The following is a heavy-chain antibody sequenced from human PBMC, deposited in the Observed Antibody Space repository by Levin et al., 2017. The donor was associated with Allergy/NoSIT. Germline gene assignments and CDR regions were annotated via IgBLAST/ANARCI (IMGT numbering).Heavy chain of an antibody. V-gene: IGHV1-2*06. D-gene: IGHD6-13*01. Sequence: VKVSCKASGFTFTIYDIHWVRQAPGQGLEWVGRLNPNTGGTDSAQKFMGRVTMTRDTSTTTAFMELTRPRPDDTAIYLCARETIAAPPYDWFDTWGQGALVTVSS. CDR3: ARETIAAPPYDWFDT. CDR1: GFTFTIYD. CDR2: LNPNTGGT. J-gene: IGHJ5*02.